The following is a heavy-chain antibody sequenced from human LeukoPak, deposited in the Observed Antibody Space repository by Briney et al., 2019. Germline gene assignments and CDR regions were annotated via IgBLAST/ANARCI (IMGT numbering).Heavy chain of an antibody. CDR2: IWYDGSDK. CDR1: GFTFSSYS. D-gene: IGHD4-23*01. CDR3: AYGGKSDQFDY. J-gene: IGHJ4*02. V-gene: IGHV3-33*08. Sequence: RGSLRLSCAASGFTFSSYSMNWVRQAPGKGLEWVTLIWYDGSDKYYADSVKGRFTISRDNSKNLLYLQMNSLRAEDTAVYYCAYGGKSDQFDYWGQGTLVTV.